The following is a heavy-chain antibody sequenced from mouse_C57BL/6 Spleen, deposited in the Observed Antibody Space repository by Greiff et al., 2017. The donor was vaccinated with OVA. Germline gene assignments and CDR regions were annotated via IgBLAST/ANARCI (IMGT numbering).Heavy chain of an antibody. J-gene: IGHJ3*01. CDR1: GYTFTSYW. CDR2: IDPSDSYT. V-gene: IGHV1-69*01. CDR3: AKDSSVCGGFAY. D-gene: IGHD3-2*02. Sequence: QVQLQQPGAELVMPGASVKLSCKASGYTFTSYWMHWVKQRPGQGLEWIGEIDPSDSYTNYNQKFKGKSTLTVDKSSSTAYMQLSSLTSEDSAVYYCAKDSSVCGGFAYWGQGTLVTVSA.